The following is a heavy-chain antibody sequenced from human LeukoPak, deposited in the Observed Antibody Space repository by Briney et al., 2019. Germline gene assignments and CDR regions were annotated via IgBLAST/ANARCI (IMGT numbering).Heavy chain of an antibody. V-gene: IGHV3-30*18. J-gene: IGHJ3*02. CDR2: ISYDGSNK. CDR1: GFTVSNAW. D-gene: IGHD4-17*01. Sequence: GGSLRLSCAASGFTVSNAWMSWVRQAPGKGLEWVAVISYDGSNKYYADSVKGRFTISRDNSKNTLYLQMNSLRAEDTAVYYCAKGSDYGDYASAFDIWGQGTMVTVSS. CDR3: AKGSDYGDYASAFDI.